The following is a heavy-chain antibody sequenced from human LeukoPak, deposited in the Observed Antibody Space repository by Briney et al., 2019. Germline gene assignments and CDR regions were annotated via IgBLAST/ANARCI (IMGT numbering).Heavy chain of an antibody. CDR3: ARVQNDYNGDWCFDL. J-gene: IGHJ2*01. CDR2: IGTTGDT. Sequence: GGSLRLSCAASGFTFSVYDIHWVRQGTERGLEWVSGIGTTGDTYYSGSVKGRFTLSRENAKNSLSLQMNSLRAGDTAVYYCARVQNDYNGDWCFDLWGRGTLVTVSS. V-gene: IGHV3-13*01. CDR1: GFTFSVYD. D-gene: IGHD4-11*01.